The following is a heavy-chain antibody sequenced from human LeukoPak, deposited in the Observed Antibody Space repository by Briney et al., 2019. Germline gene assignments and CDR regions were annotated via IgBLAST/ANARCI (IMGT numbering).Heavy chain of an antibody. CDR1: GGSISSGGYS. V-gene: IGHV4-30-2*01. CDR2: IYHSGST. Sequence: TSETLSLTCAVSGGSISSGGYSWSWIRQPPGKGLEWIGYIYHSGSTYYNPSLKSRVTISVDRSKNQFSLKLSSVTAADTAVYYCARGAHTASFDYWGQGTLVTVSS. D-gene: IGHD5-18*01. CDR3: ARGAHTASFDY. J-gene: IGHJ4*02.